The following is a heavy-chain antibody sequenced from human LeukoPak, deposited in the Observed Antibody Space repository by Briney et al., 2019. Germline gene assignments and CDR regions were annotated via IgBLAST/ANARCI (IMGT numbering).Heavy chain of an antibody. CDR1: GGSFSGYY. J-gene: IGHJ4*02. V-gene: IGHV4-34*01. CDR2: INHSGST. CDR3: ASLMVRGVIRDY. Sequence: PSETLSLTCAVYGGSFSGYYWSWIRQPPGKGLERLGEINHSGSTNYNPSLKSRVTISVDTSKNQFSLKPSSVTAADTAVYYCASLMVRGVIRDYWGQGTLVTVSS. D-gene: IGHD3-10*01.